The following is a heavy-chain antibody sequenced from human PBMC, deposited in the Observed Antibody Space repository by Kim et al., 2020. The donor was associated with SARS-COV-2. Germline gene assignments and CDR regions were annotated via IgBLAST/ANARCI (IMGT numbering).Heavy chain of an antibody. CDR2: MKSNPDGGAT. Sequence: GGSLRLSCAASGFTFVTAWMSWVRQAPGKGLEWVGRMKSNPDGGATDYAAPVKGRFIISRDDSKNTLYLQMNSLKPEDTAVYYCTTVIIGWGYWGQGTLV. D-gene: IGHD3-22*01. CDR1: GFTFVTAW. CDR3: TTVIIGWGY. V-gene: IGHV3-15*01. J-gene: IGHJ4*02.